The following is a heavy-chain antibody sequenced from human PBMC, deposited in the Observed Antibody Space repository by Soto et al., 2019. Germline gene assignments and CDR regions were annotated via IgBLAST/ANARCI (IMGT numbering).Heavy chain of an antibody. J-gene: IGHJ4*02. CDR1: DFDFSSYG. CDR3: ARDSGWPILNFDN. D-gene: IGHD3-10*01. Sequence: LRLSCAASDFDFSSYGIHWVRQAPGKGLEWVAASSYDGRETFYADSAKGRFTVSKETSKNTAFLQMDALRHEDTAVYFCARDSGWPILNFDNWGQGTPVTVSS. V-gene: IGHV3-30*03. CDR2: SSYDGRET.